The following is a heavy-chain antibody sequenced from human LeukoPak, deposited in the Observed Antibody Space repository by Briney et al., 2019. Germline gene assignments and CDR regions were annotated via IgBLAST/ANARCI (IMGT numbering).Heavy chain of an antibody. J-gene: IGHJ1*01. Sequence: GGSLRLSCAASGFTFSSYSMNWVRQAPGKGLEWVSSISSSSSYIYYADSVKGRFTISRDNAKNSLYLQMNSLRAEDTAVYYCARVGYYDSSGYYAYLQHWGQGALVTVSS. CDR3: ARVGYYDSSGYYAYLQH. CDR2: ISSSSSYI. D-gene: IGHD3-22*01. V-gene: IGHV3-21*01. CDR1: GFTFSSYS.